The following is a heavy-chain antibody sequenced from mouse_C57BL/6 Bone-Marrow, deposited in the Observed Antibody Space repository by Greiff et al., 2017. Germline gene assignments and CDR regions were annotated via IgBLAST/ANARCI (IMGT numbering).Heavy chain of an antibody. V-gene: IGHV1-62-2*01. CDR3: ARHSYYYGSTRAWFAY. J-gene: IGHJ3*01. CDR1: GYTFTEYT. D-gene: IGHD1-1*01. Sequence: VQLQQSGAELVKPGASVKLSCKASGYTFTEYTIHWVKQRSGQGLEWIGWFYPGSGSIKYNEKFKDKATLTADKSSSTVYMELSRLTSEDSAVYCCARHSYYYGSTRAWFAYWGQGTLVTVSA. CDR2: FYPGSGSI.